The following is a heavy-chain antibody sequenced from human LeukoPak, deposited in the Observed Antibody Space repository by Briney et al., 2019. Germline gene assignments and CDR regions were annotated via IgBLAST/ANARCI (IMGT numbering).Heavy chain of an antibody. D-gene: IGHD6-19*01. Sequence: GRSLRLSCAASGFSFSSNGMHWVRQAPGKGLEWVAVIWYDGGSKYYADSVKGRFTISRDNSKNTLYLQMNSLGAEDTAVYYCARGIYRSGWYYFDYWGQGTLVTVSS. CDR3: ARGIYRSGWYYFDY. CDR2: IWYDGGSK. CDR1: GFSFSSNG. J-gene: IGHJ4*02. V-gene: IGHV3-33*01.